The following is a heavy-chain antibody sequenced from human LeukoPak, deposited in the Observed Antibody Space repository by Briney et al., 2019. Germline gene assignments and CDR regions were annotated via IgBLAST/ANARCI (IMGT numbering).Heavy chain of an antibody. CDR3: ARDYAGGYSYGFVFDY. J-gene: IGHJ4*02. Sequence: GGSLRLSCAASGFTFSDYYMSWIRQAPGKGLEWVSYISSSGCTIYYAESVKGRFTISRDNAKNSLYLQMNSLRAEDTAVYYCARDYAGGYSYGFVFDYWGQGTLVTVSS. CDR2: ISSSGCTI. CDR1: GFTFSDYY. V-gene: IGHV3-11*01. D-gene: IGHD5-18*01.